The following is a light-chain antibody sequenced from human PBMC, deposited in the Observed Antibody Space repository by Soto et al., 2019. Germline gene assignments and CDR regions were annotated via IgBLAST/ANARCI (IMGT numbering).Light chain of an antibody. J-gene: IGKJ4*01. CDR3: QQRSIWPPLT. Sequence: EIVLTQSPATLSLSPGERATLSCRASQSVNNYLAWYQQKPGQAPRLLIYDASNRAAGIPARFSGSGSGKDFTLTISSLEPEDFAVYYCQQRSIWPPLTFGGGTKVEIK. CDR1: QSVNNY. V-gene: IGKV3-11*01. CDR2: DAS.